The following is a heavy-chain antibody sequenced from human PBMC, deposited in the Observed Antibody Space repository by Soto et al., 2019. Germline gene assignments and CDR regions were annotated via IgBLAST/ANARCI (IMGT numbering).Heavy chain of an antibody. J-gene: IGHJ4*02. D-gene: IGHD6-19*01. CDR3: ASDQGIAVAGGLDY. V-gene: IGHV1-18*01. CDR1: GYTFTSYG. Sequence: GASVKVSCKASGYTFTSYGISGVRQAPGQGLEWMGWISAYNGNTNYAQKLQGRVTMTTDTYTSKAYMELRSLRSDDTAVYYSASDQGIAVAGGLDYWGQGTLVTVPS. CDR2: ISAYNGNT.